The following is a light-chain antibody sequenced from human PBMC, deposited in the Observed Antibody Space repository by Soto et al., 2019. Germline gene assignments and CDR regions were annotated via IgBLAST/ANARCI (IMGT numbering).Light chain of an antibody. CDR3: HQYDNWLWT. V-gene: IGKV3-15*01. Sequence: EVVLTQSPATLSVSPGERATLSCRASQSVSRNLAWYQQIPGQAPRLVIHGASTRATGIPDRFSGSGSGTEFTLSISSLQSEDFAVYYCHQYDNWLWTFGQGTKVEMK. J-gene: IGKJ1*01. CDR1: QSVSRN. CDR2: GAS.